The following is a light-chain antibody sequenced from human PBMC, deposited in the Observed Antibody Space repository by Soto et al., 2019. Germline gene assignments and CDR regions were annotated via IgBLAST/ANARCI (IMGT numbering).Light chain of an antibody. Sequence: DIQMTQSPSTLSASVGDRVTITCRASQSISSWLAWYQQRPGKAPKLLIHKASSLESGVPSRFSGSGSGTDFTLTISSLQPDDFATYYCQQYNSYSWTFGQGTKVEIK. CDR1: QSISSW. CDR2: KAS. CDR3: QQYNSYSWT. V-gene: IGKV1-5*03. J-gene: IGKJ1*01.